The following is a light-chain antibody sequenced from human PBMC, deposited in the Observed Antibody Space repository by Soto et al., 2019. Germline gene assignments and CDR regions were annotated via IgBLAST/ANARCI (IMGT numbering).Light chain of an antibody. CDR1: QSVTSN. J-gene: IGKJ1*01. Sequence: EIVMTQSPATLSVSPGERVTLSCRASQSVTSNLAWYQHKPGQAPRLLIYGASTRASGFPARFSGSGSVTEFTLTISSLQSEDSAVYFCQQYHKWQSWAFGQGSKVEIK. CDR3: QQYHKWQSWA. V-gene: IGKV3-15*01. CDR2: GAS.